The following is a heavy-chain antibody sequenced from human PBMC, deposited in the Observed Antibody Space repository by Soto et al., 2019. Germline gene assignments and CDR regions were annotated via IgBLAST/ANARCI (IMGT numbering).Heavy chain of an antibody. CDR1: GFTFISYS. D-gene: IGHD6-6*01. V-gene: IGHV3-30-3*01. Sequence: PGGPLRLSSASSGFTFISYSMHWVRQALGKVQDWVAVISYDGSNKYYADSVKGRFNIPRDNSQNTLYLHASSLRPDDTAVYYCARVYSSLDYGIDYWGQGTLVTVSS. CDR2: ISYDGSNK. J-gene: IGHJ4*02. CDR3: ARVYSSLDYGIDY.